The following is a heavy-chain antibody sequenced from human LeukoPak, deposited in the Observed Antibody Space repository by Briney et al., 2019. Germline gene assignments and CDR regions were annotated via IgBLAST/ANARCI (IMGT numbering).Heavy chain of an antibody. V-gene: IGHV3-11*01. D-gene: IGHD3-3*01. CDR2: ISSSGSTI. CDR1: GFTFSDYY. Sequence: GGSLRLSCAASGFTFSDYYMSWIRQAPGKGLEWVSYISSSGSTIYYADSVKGRFTISRDNAKNSLYLQMNSLRAEDTAVYYWARAGNAITIFGVAPPPKYYYYGMDVWGQGTTVTVSS. J-gene: IGHJ6*02. CDR3: ARAGNAITIFGVAPPPKYYYYGMDV.